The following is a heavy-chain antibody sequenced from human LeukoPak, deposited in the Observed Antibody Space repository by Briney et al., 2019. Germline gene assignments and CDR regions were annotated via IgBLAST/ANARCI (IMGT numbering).Heavy chain of an antibody. Sequence: SETLSLTCTVSGGSISSYYWSWIRQPAGKGLEWIGRIYTSGSTNYNPSLKSRVTMSVDTSKNQFSLKLSSVTAADTAVYYCARRSGYGRAYHFDSWGQGTLVTVSS. D-gene: IGHD5-12*01. V-gene: IGHV4-4*07. CDR1: GGSISSYY. CDR2: IYTSGST. J-gene: IGHJ4*02. CDR3: ARRSGYGRAYHFDS.